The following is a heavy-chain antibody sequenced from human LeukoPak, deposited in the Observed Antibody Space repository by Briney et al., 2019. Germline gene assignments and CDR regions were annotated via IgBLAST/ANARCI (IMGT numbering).Heavy chain of an antibody. J-gene: IGHJ4*02. V-gene: IGHV1-69*01. CDR3: ATAHGYCSGGSCYSGY. Sequence: VKVSCKASGGTFSSYAISWVRQAPGQGLEWMGGIIPIFGTANYAQKFQGRVTITADESTSTAYMELSSLRSEDTAVYYCATAHGYCSGGSCYSGYWGQGTLVTVSS. D-gene: IGHD2-15*01. CDR2: IIPIFGTA. CDR1: GGTFSSYA.